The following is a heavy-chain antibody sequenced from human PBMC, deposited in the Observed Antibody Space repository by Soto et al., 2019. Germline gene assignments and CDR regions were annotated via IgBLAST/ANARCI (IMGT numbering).Heavy chain of an antibody. CDR2: ISYDGSNK. CDR1: GFTFSSYA. Sequence: QVQLVESGGGVVQPGRSLRLSCAASGFTFSSYAMHWVRQAPGKGLEWVAVISYDGSNKYYADSVKGRFTISRDNSKNTLYLQMNSLRAEDTAVYYCATVGIAVAASSGYWGQGTLVTVSS. D-gene: IGHD6-19*01. CDR3: ATVGIAVAASSGY. J-gene: IGHJ4*02. V-gene: IGHV3-30-3*01.